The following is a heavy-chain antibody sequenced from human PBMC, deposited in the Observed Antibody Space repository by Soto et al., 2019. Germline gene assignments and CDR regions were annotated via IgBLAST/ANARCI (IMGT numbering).Heavy chain of an antibody. D-gene: IGHD1-26*01. V-gene: IGHV3-48*03. CDR3: ARRYSGSYSYAFDI. J-gene: IGHJ3*02. Sequence: GGSMRLSCAASGFTFSSYEMNWVSQAQRGGRGWVSYISSSGSTIYYADSVKDRFIISRDNAKNSLYLQMNSLRAEDTAVYYCARRYSGSYSYAFDIWGQGTMVTVS. CDR2: ISSSGSTI. CDR1: GFTFSSYE.